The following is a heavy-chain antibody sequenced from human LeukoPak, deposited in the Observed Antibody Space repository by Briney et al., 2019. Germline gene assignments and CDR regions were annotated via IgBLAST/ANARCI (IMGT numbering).Heavy chain of an antibody. CDR2: INHSGST. V-gene: IGHV4-34*01. CDR1: GFTFSTYS. J-gene: IGHJ4*02. CDR3: ARGTRELLFSFDY. Sequence: GSLRLSCAVSGFTFSTYSMNWVRQPPGKGLEWIGEINHSGSTNYNPSLKSRVTISVDTSKNQFSLKLSSVTAADTAVYYCARGTRELLFSFDYWGQGTLVTVSS. D-gene: IGHD1-26*01.